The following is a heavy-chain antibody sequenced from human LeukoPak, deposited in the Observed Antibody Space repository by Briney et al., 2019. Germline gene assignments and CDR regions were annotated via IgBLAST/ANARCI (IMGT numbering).Heavy chain of an antibody. Sequence: SQTLSLTCAISGDSISSKNAAWIWIRQSPSRGLEWLGRTYYRSKWYNEYAVSVKSRITINPDTSKNQFSLQLNSVTPEDTAVYYCARAVGYFDLWGRGTLVTVSS. CDR1: GDSISSKNAA. J-gene: IGHJ2*01. CDR3: ARAVGYFDL. CDR2: TYYRSKWYN. V-gene: IGHV6-1*01.